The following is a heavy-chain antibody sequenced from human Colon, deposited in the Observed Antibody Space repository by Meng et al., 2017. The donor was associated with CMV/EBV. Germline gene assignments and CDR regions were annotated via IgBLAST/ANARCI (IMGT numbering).Heavy chain of an antibody. CDR3: ATVVRFPVGGHYYYHGMDV. CDR2: ISGSGGST. J-gene: IGHJ6*02. D-gene: IGHD2-21*01. CDR1: GFTFSSYA. V-gene: IGHV3-23*01. Sequence: GGSLRLSCAASGFTFSSYAMSWVRQAPGKGLEWVSAISGSGGSTYYADSVKGRFTISRDNSKNTLYLQMNSLRAEDTAVYYCATVVRFPVGGHYYYHGMDVWGQGTTVTVSS.